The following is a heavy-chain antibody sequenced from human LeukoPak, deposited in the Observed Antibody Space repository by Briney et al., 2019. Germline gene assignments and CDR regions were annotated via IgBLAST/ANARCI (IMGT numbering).Heavy chain of an antibody. V-gene: IGHV4-38-2*02. Sequence: SETLSLTCGVSGYSFSSSYSWGWIRQPPGTGLEWIGSISHSGSTYYNPSLKSRVSMSVDTSKNQFSLRLTSLTAADTAVYYCAKEVRPTLDYYYCYWDVWGKGTTVSV. CDR3: AKEVRPTLDYYYCYWDV. D-gene: IGHD3-10*01. J-gene: IGHJ6*03. CDR1: GYSFSSSYS. CDR2: ISHSGST.